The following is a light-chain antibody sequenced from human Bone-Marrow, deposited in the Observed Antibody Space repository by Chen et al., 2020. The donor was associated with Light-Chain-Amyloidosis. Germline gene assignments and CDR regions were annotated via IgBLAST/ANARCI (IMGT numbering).Light chain of an antibody. J-gene: IGLJ1*01. CDR2: EVT. V-gene: IGLV2-14*01. Sequence: QSALTQPASVSGSPGLPITLSSTGTSSDVGGDNHFSWYQQHPDKAPKLMIYEVTNRPSWVPDRYSGSKSDNTASLTISGLQTEDEADYFCSSYTITNTLVFGSGTRVNVL. CDR1: SSDVGGDNH. CDR3: SSYTITNTLV.